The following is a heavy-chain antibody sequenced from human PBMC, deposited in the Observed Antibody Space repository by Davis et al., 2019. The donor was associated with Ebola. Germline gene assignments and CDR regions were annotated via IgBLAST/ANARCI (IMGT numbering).Heavy chain of an antibody. J-gene: IGHJ4*02. CDR3: AKEVGSSGWYTVEN. CDR1: GFTFSSYW. Sequence: PGGSLRLSCAASGFTFSSYWMHWVRQAPGKGLVWVSRINNDGTGTNYADSVKGRFTISRDNAKNTLYLQMNSLRAEDTAVYYCAKEVGSSGWYTVENWGQGTLVAVST. V-gene: IGHV3-74*01. D-gene: IGHD6-19*01. CDR2: INNDGTGT.